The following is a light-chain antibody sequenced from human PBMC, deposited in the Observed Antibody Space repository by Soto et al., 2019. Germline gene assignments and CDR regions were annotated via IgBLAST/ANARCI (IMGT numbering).Light chain of an antibody. CDR3: QQYSSSPLT. J-gene: IGKJ4*01. CDR1: QSVSSSY. V-gene: IGKV3-20*01. Sequence: EIVLTQSPGTLSLSPGERATLSCRASQSVSSSYLAWYQQKPGQAPRLLIYGASSRATGIPDRFSGSGSGTDFTLTISRLEPEDFTVYYCQQYSSSPLTFVGGTKLNIK. CDR2: GAS.